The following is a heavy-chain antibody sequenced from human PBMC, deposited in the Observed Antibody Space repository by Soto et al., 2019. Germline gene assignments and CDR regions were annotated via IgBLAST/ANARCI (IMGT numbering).Heavy chain of an antibody. Sequence: GASVKVSCKASGYTFTSYGISWVRQAPGQGLEWMGWISAYNGNTNYAQKLQGRVTMATDTSTSTAYMELRSLRSDDTAVYYCARALVDFWSGYTGMDVWGQGTTVTVSS. J-gene: IGHJ6*02. CDR1: GYTFTSYG. CDR3: ARALVDFWSGYTGMDV. CDR2: ISAYNGNT. V-gene: IGHV1-18*04. D-gene: IGHD3-3*01.